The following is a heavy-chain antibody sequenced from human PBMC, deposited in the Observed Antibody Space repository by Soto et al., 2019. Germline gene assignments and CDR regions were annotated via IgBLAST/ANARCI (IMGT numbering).Heavy chain of an antibody. J-gene: IGHJ4*02. CDR3: AKDGKWLDVYLES. CDR1: GFTFSDYY. V-gene: IGHV3-11*05. CDR2: ISSDSSFA. D-gene: IGHD6-19*01. Sequence: GGSLRLSCEASGFTFSDYYMSWIRQAPGKGLEWVAYISSDSSFATYSDSVKGRLTISRDNSKDTLYLQMTRLRAEDTATYYCAKDGKWLDVYLESWGKGTQVTVS.